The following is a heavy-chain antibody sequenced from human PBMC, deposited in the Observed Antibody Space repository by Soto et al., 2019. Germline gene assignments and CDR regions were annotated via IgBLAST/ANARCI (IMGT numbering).Heavy chain of an antibody. J-gene: IGHJ6*02. CDR3: AAEEVGATTLTIYYYYGMDV. CDR2: IVVGSGNT. V-gene: IGHV1-58*01. CDR1: GFTFTSSA. D-gene: IGHD1-26*01. Sequence: GASVKVSCKASGFTFTSSAVQWVRQARGQRLEWIGWIVVGSGNTNYAQKFQERVTITRDMSTSTAYMELSSLRSEDTAVYYCAAEEVGATTLTIYYYYGMDVWGQGTTVTVSS.